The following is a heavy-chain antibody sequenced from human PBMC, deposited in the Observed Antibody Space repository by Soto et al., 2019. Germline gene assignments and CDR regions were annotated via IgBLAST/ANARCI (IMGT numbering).Heavy chain of an antibody. Sequence: GASVKVSCKASGYTFTSYGISWVRQAPGQGLEWMGWISAYNGNTNYAQKLQGRVTMTTDTSTSTAYMELRSLRSDDTAVYYCARVGVVVVAARDYYYYYGMDVWGQGTTVTVSS. CDR2: ISAYNGNT. V-gene: IGHV1-18*01. D-gene: IGHD2-15*01. J-gene: IGHJ6*02. CDR1: GYTFTSYG. CDR3: ARVGVVVVAARDYYYYYGMDV.